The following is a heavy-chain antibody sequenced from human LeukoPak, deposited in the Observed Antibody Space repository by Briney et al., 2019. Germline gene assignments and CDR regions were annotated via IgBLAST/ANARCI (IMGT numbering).Heavy chain of an antibody. V-gene: IGHV4-4*07. CDR1: GGSISSYY. D-gene: IGHD2-2*01. CDR2: IYTSGST. Sequence: PSETLSLTCTVSGGSISSYYWSWIRQPAGKGLEWIGRIYTSGSTNYNPSLKSRVTMSVDTSKNQFFLKLSSVTAADTAVYYCASTCSSTSCYPTYGFDYWGQGTLVTVSS. CDR3: ASTCSSTSCYPTYGFDY. J-gene: IGHJ4*02.